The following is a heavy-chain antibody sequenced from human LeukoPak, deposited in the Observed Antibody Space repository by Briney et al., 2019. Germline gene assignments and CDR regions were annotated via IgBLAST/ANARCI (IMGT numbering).Heavy chain of an antibody. CDR3: ATSSNHLYYFDY. D-gene: IGHD1-14*01. CDR2: IYSGGST. J-gene: IGHJ4*02. CDR1: GFTVSSNY. Sequence: GGSLRLSCAASGFTVSSNYMSWVRQAPGKGLEWVSVIYSGGSTYYADSVKGRFTISRDNSKNTLYLQMNSLRAEDTAVYYCATSSNHLYYFDYWGQGTLVTVSS. V-gene: IGHV3-66*01.